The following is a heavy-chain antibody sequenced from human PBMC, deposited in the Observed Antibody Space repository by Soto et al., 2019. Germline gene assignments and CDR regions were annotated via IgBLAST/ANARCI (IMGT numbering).Heavy chain of an antibody. D-gene: IGHD6-19*01. Sequence: QVQLQESGPGLVKPSQTLSLTCTVSGGSISSGGYYWSWIRQHPGKGLEWIGYIYYSGSTYYNPSLKSRVTLSVDPSKNQFSLKLSSVTAADTAVYYCASRVTSSGWSRVDYWGQGTLVTVSS. J-gene: IGHJ4*02. V-gene: IGHV4-31*03. CDR2: IYYSGST. CDR1: GGSISSGGYY. CDR3: ASRVTSSGWSRVDY.